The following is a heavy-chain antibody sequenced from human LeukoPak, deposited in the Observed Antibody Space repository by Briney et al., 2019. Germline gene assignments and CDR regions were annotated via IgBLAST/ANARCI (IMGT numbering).Heavy chain of an antibody. CDR3: ARERAVTTYYYFDY. V-gene: IGHV1-2*02. Sequence: ASVKVSCKASGYTFTGYYMHWVRQAPGQGLEWMGWINPNSGGTNYAQKFQGRVTMTRDTSISTAYMELSRLRSDDTAVYYCARERAVTTYYYFDYWGQGTLVTVSS. D-gene: IGHD4-17*01. CDR1: GYTFTGYY. J-gene: IGHJ4*02. CDR2: INPNSGGT.